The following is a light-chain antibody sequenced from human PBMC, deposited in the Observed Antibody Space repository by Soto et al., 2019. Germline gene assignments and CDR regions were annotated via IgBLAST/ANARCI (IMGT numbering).Light chain of an antibody. CDR3: QQYGSSSMYT. CDR1: QRVSSSY. Sequence: EIVLTQSPGTLSLSPGERATLSCRASQRVSSSYLAWYQQKPGQAPRLLIYGASSRATGIPDRFSGSGSGTDFTLTISRLEPEDFAVYYCQQYGSSSMYTFGQGNKLEIK. J-gene: IGKJ2*01. CDR2: GAS. V-gene: IGKV3-20*01.